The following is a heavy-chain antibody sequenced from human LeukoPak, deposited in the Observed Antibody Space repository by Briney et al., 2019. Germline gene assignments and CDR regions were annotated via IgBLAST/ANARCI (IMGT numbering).Heavy chain of an antibody. D-gene: IGHD5-12*01. CDR1: GGSISSYY. CDR2: IYYTGST. J-gene: IGHJ6*03. Sequence: SSETLSLTCTISGGSISSYYWSWIRQPPGKGLEWIGYIYYTGSTNHNPSLKSRVTISVDTSKNQFSLKLSSVTAADTAVYYCARVVYSGYDFRGAMDVWGKGTTVTVSS. CDR3: ARVVYSGYDFRGAMDV. V-gene: IGHV4-59*01.